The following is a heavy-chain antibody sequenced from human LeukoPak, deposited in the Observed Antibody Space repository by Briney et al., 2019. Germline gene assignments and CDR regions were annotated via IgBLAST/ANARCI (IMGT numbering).Heavy chain of an antibody. CDR2: IYSGDST. Sequence: GGSLRLSCAASGFTVSNNYMTWVRQAPGKGLEWVSVIYSGDSTYYADSVKGRFTISRDDSKNTLNLQMNSLRAEDTALYYCARAPPYSSSSGYYFDCWGRGTLVTVSS. CDR3: ARAPPYSSSSGYYFDC. J-gene: IGHJ4*02. D-gene: IGHD6-6*01. CDR1: GFTVSNNY. V-gene: IGHV3-66*01.